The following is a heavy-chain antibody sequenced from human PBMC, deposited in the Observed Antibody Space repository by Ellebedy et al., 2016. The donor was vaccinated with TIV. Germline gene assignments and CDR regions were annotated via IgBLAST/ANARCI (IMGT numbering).Heavy chain of an antibody. J-gene: IGHJ4*02. Sequence: GGSLRLSCAASGFTFSSYWMHWVRQAPGKGLVWVSRMNTDGSSISCADSVKGRFTISRDNAKNTLYLQMNSLRAEDTAVYYCARGGLPAAKDFWGQGTLVTVSS. D-gene: IGHD2-2*01. CDR1: GFTFSSYW. CDR2: MNTDGSSI. CDR3: ARGGLPAAKDF. V-gene: IGHV3-74*01.